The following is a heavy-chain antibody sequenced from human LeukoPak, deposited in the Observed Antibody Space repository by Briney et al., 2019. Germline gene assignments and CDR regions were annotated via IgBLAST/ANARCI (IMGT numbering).Heavy chain of an antibody. CDR3: ARAVAAADSY. D-gene: IGHD6-13*01. Sequence: QSGGSLRLSCTASGFTISTYWMSWVRQAPGKGLEWVANINQDGSKKYYVDSVKGRFTISRDNVKNSVYLQMNSLRAEDTAVYSCARAVAAADSYSGRGTLVTVSS. V-gene: IGHV3-7*04. CDR2: INQDGSKK. CDR1: GFTISTYW. J-gene: IGHJ4*02.